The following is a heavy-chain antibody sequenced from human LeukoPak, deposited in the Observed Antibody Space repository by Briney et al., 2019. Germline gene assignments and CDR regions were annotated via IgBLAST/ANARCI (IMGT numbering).Heavy chain of an antibody. CDR1: GYTFTNNW. CDR2: IYSGDSST. Sequence: GESLKISCKGSGYTFTNNWIGWVRQMPGTGLGWMGIIYSGDSSTKYSPSFQGQVTISVDKSISTAYLQWSSLKASDTAMYYCATRSNGRFSYYYGMDVWGQGTTVTVSS. D-gene: IGHD3-16*01. V-gene: IGHV5-51*01. CDR3: ATRSNGRFSYYYGMDV. J-gene: IGHJ6*02.